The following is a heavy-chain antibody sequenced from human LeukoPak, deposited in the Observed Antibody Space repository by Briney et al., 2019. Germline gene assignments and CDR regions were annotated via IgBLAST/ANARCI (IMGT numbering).Heavy chain of an antibody. V-gene: IGHV1-8*01. CDR1: AYTFTSYD. CDR3: AMGAWTSSFDY. J-gene: IGHJ4*02. D-gene: IGHD3-16*01. CDR2: VNPNSGDT. Sequence: GASVTVSFTSSAYTFTSYDDNRERQAPGQGQEWMGWVNPNSGDTAYAQNFQRRVTMTRDTSINTAYMELSSLRSEDTSVYYCAMGAWTSSFDYWVQGTLVTVSS.